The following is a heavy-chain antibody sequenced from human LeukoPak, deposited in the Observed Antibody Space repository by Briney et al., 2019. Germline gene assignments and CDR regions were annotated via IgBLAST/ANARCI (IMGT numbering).Heavy chain of an antibody. CDR1: GFTFSSYA. Sequence: GGSLRLSCAASGFTFSSYAMSWVRQAPGKGLEWVSAISGSGGSTYYADSVKGRFTISRDNSKNTLYLQMNSLRAEDTAVYYCAKGKRRAITMIVVVIYTGLDYWGQGTLVTVSS. V-gene: IGHV3-23*01. D-gene: IGHD3-22*01. CDR2: ISGSGGST. J-gene: IGHJ4*02. CDR3: AKGKRRAITMIVVVIYTGLDY.